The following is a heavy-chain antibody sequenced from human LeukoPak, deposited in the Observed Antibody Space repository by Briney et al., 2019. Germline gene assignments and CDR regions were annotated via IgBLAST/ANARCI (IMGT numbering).Heavy chain of an antibody. Sequence: SETLSLTCTVSGGSISSYYWNWIRQPPGKGLEWIGYIHYTGSTDYNPSLNSRLTMSVDTSKNQFSLNLKSVTAADTAVYYCARGDGSGSYNNFNHWGQGIRVAVSS. D-gene: IGHD3-10*01. V-gene: IGHV4-59*01. J-gene: IGHJ4*02. CDR2: IHYTGST. CDR3: ARGDGSGSYNNFNH. CDR1: GGSISSYY.